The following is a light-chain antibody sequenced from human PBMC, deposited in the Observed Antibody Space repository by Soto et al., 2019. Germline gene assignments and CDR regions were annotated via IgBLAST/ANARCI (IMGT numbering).Light chain of an antibody. CDR1: QSISDW. CDR2: DAS. Sequence: DIQMTQSPSTLSASVGDRVTITCRASQSISDWLAWYQQKPGQAPELLIFDASTLATGVPSRFSGRGSGTDFTLTISSLQTDDFATYFCQEYKTYAFGPGTKVDIE. J-gene: IGKJ2*01. V-gene: IGKV1-5*01. CDR3: QEYKTYA.